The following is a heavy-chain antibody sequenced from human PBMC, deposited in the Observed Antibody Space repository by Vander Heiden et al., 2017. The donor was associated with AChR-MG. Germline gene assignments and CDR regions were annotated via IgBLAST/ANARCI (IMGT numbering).Heavy chain of an antibody. Sequence: QVQLQQWGAGLLKPSQTLSLTCAVSGGSFRGYDWSWIRQPPGKGREWIGEINHSGSNNYNPSLKSRVTISVDTSKNQFSLKLSSVTAADTAVYYCASALARIYYYYMDVWGKGTTVTVSS. J-gene: IGHJ6*03. CDR3: ASALARIYYYYMDV. CDR2: INHSGSN. V-gene: IGHV4-34*01. CDR1: GGSFRGYD.